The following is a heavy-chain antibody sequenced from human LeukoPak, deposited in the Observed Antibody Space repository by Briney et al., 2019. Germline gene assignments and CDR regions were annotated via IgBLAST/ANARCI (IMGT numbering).Heavy chain of an antibody. CDR2: IGTAGEI. CDR3: AKVGLTVTTILDYFDY. D-gene: IGHD4-11*01. CDR1: GFTFSSYD. V-gene: IGHV3-13*01. J-gene: IGHJ4*02. Sequence: GGSLRLSCAASGFTFSSYDIHWVRQATGKGLEWVSGIGTAGEIYYPGSVKGRFTISRDNSKNTLYLQMNSLRAEDTAVYYCAKVGLTVTTILDYFDYWGQGTLVTVSS.